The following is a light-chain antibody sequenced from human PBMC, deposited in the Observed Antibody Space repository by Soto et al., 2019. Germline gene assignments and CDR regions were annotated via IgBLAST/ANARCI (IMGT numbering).Light chain of an antibody. V-gene: IGKV3-11*01. CDR3: QQRSTWLT. CDR2: DAS. Sequence: VLLTQSPATLSLSPGERATLSCRASRSVSSYLAWYQQKPGQAPRLLIYDASNRATGIPARFSGSGSGTDFTLTISSLEPEDFALYYCQQRSTWLTFGGGTKVDNK. J-gene: IGKJ4*01. CDR1: RSVSSY.